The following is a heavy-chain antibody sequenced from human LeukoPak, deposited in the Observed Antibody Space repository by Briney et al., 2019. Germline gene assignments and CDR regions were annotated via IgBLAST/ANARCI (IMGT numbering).Heavy chain of an antibody. CDR1: GFTFSSYA. CDR2: ISYDGSNK. CDR3: ARDKESGSYLDY. V-gene: IGHV3-30-3*01. Sequence: GRSLRLSCAASGFTFSSYAMHWVRQAPGKGLEWVAVISYDGSNKYYADSVKGRFTISRDNSKNTLYLQMNSLRAEDTAEYYCARDKESGSYLDYWGQGTLVTVSS. J-gene: IGHJ4*02. D-gene: IGHD1-26*01.